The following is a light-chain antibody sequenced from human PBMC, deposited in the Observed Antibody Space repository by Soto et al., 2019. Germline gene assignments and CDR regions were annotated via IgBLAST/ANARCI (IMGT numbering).Light chain of an antibody. Sequence: QSVLTQPPSLSATPGQRVTISCSGGGSNVGSNGVEWFQQLPGAAPQLLIYSDTERPSGVPDRFSGSRAGTSASLAISGLQSEDEADYYCAARDDRLKGQVFGTGTKVTVL. V-gene: IGLV1-44*01. CDR1: GSNVGSNG. CDR2: SDT. CDR3: AARDDRLKGQV. J-gene: IGLJ1*01.